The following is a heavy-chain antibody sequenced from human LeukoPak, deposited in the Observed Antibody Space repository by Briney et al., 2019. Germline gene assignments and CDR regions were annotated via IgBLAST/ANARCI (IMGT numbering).Heavy chain of an antibody. CDR1: GFTFSGYG. CDR2: ISYDGSNK. J-gene: IGHJ4*02. Sequence: PGRSLRLSCAASGFTFSGYGMHWVRQAPGKGLEWVAVISYDGSNKYYADSVKGRFTISRDNSKNTLYLQMNSQRAEDTAVYYCAILGANWGFREPSPFDYWGQGTLVTVSS. V-gene: IGHV3-30*03. D-gene: IGHD7-27*01. CDR3: AILGANWGFREPSPFDY.